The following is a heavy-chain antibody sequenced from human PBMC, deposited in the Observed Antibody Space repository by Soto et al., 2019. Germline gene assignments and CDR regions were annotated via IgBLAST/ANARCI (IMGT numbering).Heavy chain of an antibody. J-gene: IGHJ4*02. CDR3: IKEARGHSYARL. V-gene: IGHV3-23*01. D-gene: IGHD3-16*01. CDR1: GFLSSNYA. CDR2: ISDSVVNT. Sequence: PGEFLKISCAASGFLSSNYAMGWVRQAPGTGLEWVSGISDSVVNTYYADSVKGRFTISRDNSKNALYLEMKSLRAGDTAVYYCIKEARGHSYARLWGRGTPVTVSS.